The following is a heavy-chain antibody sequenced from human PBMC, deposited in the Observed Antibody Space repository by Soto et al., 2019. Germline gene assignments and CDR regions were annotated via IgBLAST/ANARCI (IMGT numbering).Heavy chain of an antibody. CDR2: ISYDGSNK. CDR3: AKDWEVVAATQFDY. Sequence: PVGSLRLSCAVSGFTFSSYGMHWVRQAPGKGLEWVAVISYDGSNKYYADSVKGRFTISRDNSKNTLYLQMNSLRAEDTAVYYCAKDWEVVAATQFDYWGQGTLVTVSS. D-gene: IGHD2-15*01. J-gene: IGHJ4*02. CDR1: GFTFSSYG. V-gene: IGHV3-30*18.